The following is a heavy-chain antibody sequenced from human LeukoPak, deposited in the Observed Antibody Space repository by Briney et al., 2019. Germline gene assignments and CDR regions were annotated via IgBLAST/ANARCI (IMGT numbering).Heavy chain of an antibody. D-gene: IGHD3-22*01. CDR1: GGSFSGFY. Sequence: SETLSFTCAVYGGSFSGFYWSWLRQPPGKGLKWLGEINHSGSTNYNPSLKSRVTISVDTSKNQFSLKLSSLTAADTAVYYCARVYYYDSSGYCYSTTSYYFDYWAQGTLVTVSS. CDR2: INHSGST. CDR3: ARVYYYDSSGYCYSTTSYYFDY. V-gene: IGHV4-34*01. J-gene: IGHJ4*02.